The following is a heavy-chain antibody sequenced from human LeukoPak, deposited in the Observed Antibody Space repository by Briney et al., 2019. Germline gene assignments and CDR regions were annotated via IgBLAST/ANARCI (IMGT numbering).Heavy chain of an antibody. CDR1: GFSFRNYA. CDR2: ISSSGDDP. Sequence: GGSLRLSCEASGFSFRNYAMSWVRQAPGKGLEWVSAISSSGDDPFYADSVKGRFTVSRDNSQNTLYLQMNSLRAEDTAVYYCARFMGKPYWGQGTLVTVSS. D-gene: IGHD7-27*01. V-gene: IGHV3-23*01. J-gene: IGHJ4*02. CDR3: ARFMGKPY.